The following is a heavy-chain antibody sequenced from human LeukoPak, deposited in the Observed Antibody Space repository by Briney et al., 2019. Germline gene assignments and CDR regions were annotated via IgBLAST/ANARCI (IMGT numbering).Heavy chain of an antibody. Sequence: SETLSLTCTVSGGSISSGGYYWSWIRQHPGKGLEWIGYIYYSGSTYYNPSLKSRVTISVDTSKNQFSLKLSSVTAADTAVYYCARDRAPAESAAKVWFDPWGQGTLVTVSS. V-gene: IGHV4-30-4*08. CDR1: GGSISSGGYY. D-gene: IGHD2-2*01. CDR2: IYYSGST. J-gene: IGHJ5*02. CDR3: ARDRAPAESAAKVWFDP.